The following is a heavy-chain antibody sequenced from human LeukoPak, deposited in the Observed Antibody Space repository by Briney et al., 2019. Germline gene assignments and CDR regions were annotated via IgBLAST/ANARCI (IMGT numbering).Heavy chain of an antibody. V-gene: IGHV3-23*01. CDR3: AKPPPDSSSWLFDY. CDR1: GFTFSSYA. Sequence: GGSLRLSCAASGFTFSSYAMSWVRQAPGKGLEWVSTITGSGGSTYYADSVKGRFTISTDNSKNTLYLQMNSLRADDTALYYCAKPPPDSSSWLFDYWGQGTLVTVSS. CDR2: ITGSGGST. D-gene: IGHD6-13*01. J-gene: IGHJ4*02.